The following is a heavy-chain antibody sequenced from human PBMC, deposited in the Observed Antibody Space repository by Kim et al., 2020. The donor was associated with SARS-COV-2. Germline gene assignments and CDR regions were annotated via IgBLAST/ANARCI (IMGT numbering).Heavy chain of an antibody. J-gene: IGHJ4*02. D-gene: IGHD3-22*01. Sequence: GGSLRLSCAASGFTFSSYWMSWVRQAPGKGLEWVANIKQDGSEKYYVDSVKGRFTISRDNAKNSLYLQMNSLRAEDTAVYYCAASRSLVGDITKNRAPQWGQGTLVTVSS. V-gene: IGHV3-7*01. CDR1: GFTFSSYW. CDR3: AASRSLVGDITKNRAPQ. CDR2: IKQDGSEK.